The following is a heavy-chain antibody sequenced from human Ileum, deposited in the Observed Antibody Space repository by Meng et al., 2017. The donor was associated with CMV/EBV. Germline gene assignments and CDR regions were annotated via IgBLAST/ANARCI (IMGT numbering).Heavy chain of an antibody. V-gene: IGHV3-23*01. J-gene: IGHJ4*02. CDR2: ISSSDGRT. CDR1: GFTFGTYA. CDR3: DASDY. Sequence: GGSLRISCAAFGFTFGTYAMSWVRQAPGKGPEWVSAISSSDGRTSYADSVRGRFTISRDNSKNTLYLQMNGLRAEDTAVYYGDASDYWGQGTLVTVSS. D-gene: IGHD6-6*01.